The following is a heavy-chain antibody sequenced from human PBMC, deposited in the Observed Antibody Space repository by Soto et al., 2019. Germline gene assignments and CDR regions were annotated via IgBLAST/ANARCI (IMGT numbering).Heavy chain of an antibody. CDR3: ARTPSGYSYGALFDY. J-gene: IGHJ4*02. Sequence: QVQLQESGPGLVKPSQTLSLTCTVSGGSISSGGYYWSWIRQHPGKGLESIGYIYYSGSTYYNPTLKSRVTISEDTSKKQFSLKLSSVTAADTAVYYCARTPSGYSYGALFDYWGQGTLVTVSS. CDR2: IYYSGST. D-gene: IGHD5-18*01. V-gene: IGHV4-31*03. CDR1: GGSISSGGYY.